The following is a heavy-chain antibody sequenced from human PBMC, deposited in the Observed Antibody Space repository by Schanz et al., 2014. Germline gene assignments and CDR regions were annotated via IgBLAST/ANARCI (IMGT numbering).Heavy chain of an antibody. CDR2: IWYDGSNK. CDR1: GFTFSSYS. J-gene: IGHJ6*02. CDR3: AKGMGYCSGGTCYDYYYYGLDV. Sequence: VQLVESGGGLVKPGGSLRLSCAASGFTFSSYSMNWVRQAPGKGLEWVAFIWYDGSNKYYADSVKGRFTISRDNSENTLYLQMNSLSADDTAVFYCAKGMGYCSGGTCYDYYYYGLDVWGQGTTVTVSS. V-gene: IGHV3-30*02. D-gene: IGHD2-15*01.